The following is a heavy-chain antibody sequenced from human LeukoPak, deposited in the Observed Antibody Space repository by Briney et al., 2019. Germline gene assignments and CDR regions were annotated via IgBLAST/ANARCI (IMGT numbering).Heavy chain of an antibody. CDR3: ARPRGGRYYYYGMDV. CDR2: IYYSGST. V-gene: IGHV4-39*01. J-gene: IGHJ6*02. Sequence: KPSETLSLACTVSGGSISSSSYYWGWIRQPPGKGLEWIGSIYYSGSTYYNPSLKSRVTISVDTSKNQFSLKLSSVTAADTAVYYCARPRGGRYYYYGMDVWGQGTTVTVSS. CDR1: GGSISSSSYY. D-gene: IGHD3-10*01.